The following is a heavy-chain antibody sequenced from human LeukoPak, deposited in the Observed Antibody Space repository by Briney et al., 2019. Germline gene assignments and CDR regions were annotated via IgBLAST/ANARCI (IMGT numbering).Heavy chain of an antibody. V-gene: IGHV3-30-3*01. Sequence: GGSLRLSCAASGFTFSSYAMHWVRQAPGKGLEWVAVISYDGSNKYYADSVQGRFTISRGNSKNTLYLQMNSLRAEDTAVYYCARDQGLWFGEFSYWGQGTLVTVSS. CDR3: ARDQGLWFGEFSY. D-gene: IGHD3-10*01. J-gene: IGHJ4*02. CDR1: GFTFSSYA. CDR2: ISYDGSNK.